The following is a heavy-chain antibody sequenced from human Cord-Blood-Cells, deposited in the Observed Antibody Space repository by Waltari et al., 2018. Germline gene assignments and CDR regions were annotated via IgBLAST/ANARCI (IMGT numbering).Heavy chain of an antibody. V-gene: IGHV3-48*03. Sequence: EVQLVESGGGLVQPGGSLRLSCAASGFTFSSYEMNWVRQAPGKGLEWVSYISSSGRTIYYADSVKGRFTISRDNAKNSLYLQMNSLRAEDTAVYYCARVARIAAAPYYGMDVWGQGTTVTVSS. CDR1: GFTFSSYE. J-gene: IGHJ6*02. CDR3: ARVARIAAAPYYGMDV. D-gene: IGHD6-13*01. CDR2: ISSSGRTI.